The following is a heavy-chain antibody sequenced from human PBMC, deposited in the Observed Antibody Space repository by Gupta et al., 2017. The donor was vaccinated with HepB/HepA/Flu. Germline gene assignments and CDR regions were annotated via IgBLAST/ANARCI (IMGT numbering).Heavy chain of an antibody. D-gene: IGHD4-11*01. CDR1: GFTFSNYA. Sequence: VQLLESGGGLVQPGGSLRLSCAASGFTFSNYAMRWVRQAPGKGLEWVSAISGSGGSTYYADSVKGRFTISRDNSKNTLYLQVNSLRAEDTAVYYCAKGVYSNGYYFYYMDVWGKGTPVTVSS. CDR2: ISGSGGST. CDR3: AKGVYSNGYYFYYMDV. V-gene: IGHV3-23*01. J-gene: IGHJ6*03.